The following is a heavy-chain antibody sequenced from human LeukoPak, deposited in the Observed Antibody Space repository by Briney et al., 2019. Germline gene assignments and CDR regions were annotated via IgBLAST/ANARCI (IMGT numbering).Heavy chain of an antibody. CDR3: TTLYCSSTSCQDY. Sequence: GGSLRLSCAASGFTFSNAWMSWVRQAPGKGLEWVGRIKSKTDGGTTDYAAPVKGRFTISRDDSKNTPYLQMNSLKTEDTAVYYCTTLYCSSTSCQDYWGQGTLVTVSS. CDR2: IKSKTDGGTT. CDR1: GFTFSNAW. J-gene: IGHJ4*02. V-gene: IGHV3-15*01. D-gene: IGHD2-2*01.